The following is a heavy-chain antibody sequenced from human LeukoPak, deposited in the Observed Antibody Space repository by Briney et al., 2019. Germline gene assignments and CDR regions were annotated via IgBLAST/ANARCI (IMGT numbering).Heavy chain of an antibody. Sequence: PSETLSLTCAVYGESFSGYYWSWIRQPPGKGLEWIGEINHSGSTNYNPSLKSRVTISVDTSKNQFSLKLSSVTASDTAVYYCARGPYYYDKFDYWGQGTLVTVSS. CDR2: INHSGST. CDR1: GESFSGYY. D-gene: IGHD3-22*01. J-gene: IGHJ4*02. CDR3: ARGPYYYDKFDY. V-gene: IGHV4-34*01.